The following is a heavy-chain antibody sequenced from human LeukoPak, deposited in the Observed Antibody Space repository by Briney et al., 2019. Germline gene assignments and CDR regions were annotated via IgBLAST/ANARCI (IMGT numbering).Heavy chain of an antibody. CDR3: WSGLDY. V-gene: IGHV3-73*01. D-gene: IGHD3-3*01. CDR1: GFTFSGSA. J-gene: IGHJ4*02. CDR2: IRSKPNSYAT. Sequence: GGSLRVSCAASGFTFSGSAMHWVRQASGKGLEWVGRIRSKPNSYATAYAASVTGRFTISRDDSKNTAYLQMNSLKTEGTAVYYCWSGLDYWGQGILVTVSS.